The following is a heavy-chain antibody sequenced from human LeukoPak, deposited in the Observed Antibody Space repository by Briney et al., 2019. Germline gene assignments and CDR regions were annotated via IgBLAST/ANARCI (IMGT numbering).Heavy chain of an antibody. V-gene: IGHV4-30-4*01. D-gene: IGHD6-25*01. CDR2: IYYSGLA. Sequence: SQTLSLTCTVSGYSFSSGNYYWSWIRQPPGKGLEWIGYIYYSGLAYYNPSLKSRVIISIDTSKNQFTLKLDSMTAADTAVYYCGSRLAATGDFDYWGQGTLVTVSS. CDR1: GYSFSSGNYY. J-gene: IGHJ4*02. CDR3: GSRLAATGDFDY.